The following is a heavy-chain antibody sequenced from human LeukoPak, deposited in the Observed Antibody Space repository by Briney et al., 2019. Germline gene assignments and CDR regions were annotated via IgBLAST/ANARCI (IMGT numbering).Heavy chain of an antibody. CDR2: INSDGIST. V-gene: IGHV3-74*01. J-gene: IGHJ5*02. CDR3: ARGTYWFDP. Sequence: GGSLRLSCAASGFTFSSYWMHWVRQAPGQGLVWVSRINSDGISTTYADSVKGRFTISRDNAKDTLYLQMNRLRAEDAAVYYCARGTYWFDPWGQGTLVTVSS. CDR1: GFTFSSYW.